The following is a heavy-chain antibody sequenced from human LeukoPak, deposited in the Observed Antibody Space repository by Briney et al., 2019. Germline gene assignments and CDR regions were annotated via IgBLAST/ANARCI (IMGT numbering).Heavy chain of an antibody. CDR2: VIPIFGTA. Sequence: SVKVSCKASGGTFSSYAISWVRQAPGQGLEWMGGVIPIFGTANYAQKFQGRVTITTDESTSTAYMELSSLRSEDTAVYYCASEWYSSSSRYYYFDYWGQGTLVTVSS. CDR1: GGTFSSYA. V-gene: IGHV1-69*05. D-gene: IGHD6-6*01. CDR3: ASEWYSSSSRYYYFDY. J-gene: IGHJ4*02.